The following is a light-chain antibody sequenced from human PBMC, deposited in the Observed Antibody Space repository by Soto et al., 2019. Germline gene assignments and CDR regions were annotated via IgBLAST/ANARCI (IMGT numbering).Light chain of an antibody. Sequence: QSVLTQPRSVSGSPGQSVTISCTGTSSDVGGYNYVSWYQQHPGKAPKLMIYDASKRPSGVPDRFSGSKSGNTASLTISGLQAEDEADYYCCSYAGSYTRYVFGTGTKVTVL. V-gene: IGLV2-11*01. CDR1: SSDVGGYNY. CDR2: DAS. J-gene: IGLJ1*01. CDR3: CSYAGSYTRYV.